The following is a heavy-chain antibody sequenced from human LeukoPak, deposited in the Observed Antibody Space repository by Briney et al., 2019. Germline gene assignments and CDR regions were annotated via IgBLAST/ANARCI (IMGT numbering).Heavy chain of an antibody. CDR2: ISSSSSYI. CDR3: ARHGIYTFHLDY. D-gene: IGHD2-2*02. Sequence: GGSLRLSCAASGFTFSSYSMNWVRQAPGKGLEWVSSISSSSSYIYYADSVKGRFTISRDNAKNSLYLQMNSLRAEDTAVYYCARHGIYTFHLDYWGQGTLVTVSS. CDR1: GFTFSSYS. J-gene: IGHJ4*02. V-gene: IGHV3-21*01.